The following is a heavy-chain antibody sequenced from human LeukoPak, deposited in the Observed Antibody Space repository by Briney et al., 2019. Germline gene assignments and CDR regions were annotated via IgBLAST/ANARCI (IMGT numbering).Heavy chain of an antibody. D-gene: IGHD3-10*01. CDR1: GFTFSSYS. CDR2: ISSSSSTI. Sequence: PGGSLRLSCAASGFTFSSYSTNWVRQAPGKGLEWVSYISSSSSTIYYADSVKGRFTISRDNAKNSLYLQMNSLRAEDTAVYYCARPTVVTGVDAFDIWGQGTMVTVSS. V-gene: IGHV3-48*01. J-gene: IGHJ3*02. CDR3: ARPTVVTGVDAFDI.